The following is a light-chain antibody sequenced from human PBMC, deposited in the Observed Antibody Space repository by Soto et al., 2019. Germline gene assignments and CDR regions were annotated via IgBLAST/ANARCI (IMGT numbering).Light chain of an antibody. CDR3: QQYNNWPGT. J-gene: IGKJ2*01. CDR2: GAS. Sequence: EIVMTQSPATLSVSPGERATLSCRASQSVSSNLAWYQQKPGQAPRLLICGASTRATGIPARFSGSGSGTEFTLTISSLQSEDFAVYYCQQYNNWPGTFGQGTKLEIK. CDR1: QSVSSN. V-gene: IGKV3-15*01.